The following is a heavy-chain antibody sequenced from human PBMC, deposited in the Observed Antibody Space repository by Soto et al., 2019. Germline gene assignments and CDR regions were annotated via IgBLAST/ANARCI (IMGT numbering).Heavy chain of an antibody. D-gene: IGHD3-3*01. V-gene: IGHV4-59*01. CDR2: IYYSGST. CDR3: ARVGAYYDFWSGSRNGWFDP. J-gene: IGHJ5*02. Sequence: PSETLYLTCTVSVGSIRSYYWSWIRPPPGKGLEWIGYIYYSGSTNYNPSLKSRVTISVDTSKNQFSLKLSSVTAADTAVYYCARVGAYYDFWSGSRNGWFDPWGQGTLVTVSS. CDR1: VGSIRSYY.